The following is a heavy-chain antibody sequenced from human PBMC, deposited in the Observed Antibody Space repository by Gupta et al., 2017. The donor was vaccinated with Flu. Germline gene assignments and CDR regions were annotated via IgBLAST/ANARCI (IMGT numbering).Heavy chain of an antibody. D-gene: IGHD1-1*01. CDR1: GGSISSSSYY. Sequence: QLQLQESGPGLVKPSETLSLTCTVSGGSISSSSYYWGWIRQPPGKGLEWIGSIYYSGSTYYNPSLKSRVTISVDTSKNQFSLKLSSVTAADTAVYYCARQPAYTPDNWFDPWGQGTLVTVSS. J-gene: IGHJ5*02. CDR3: ARQPAYTPDNWFDP. CDR2: IYYSGST. V-gene: IGHV4-39*01.